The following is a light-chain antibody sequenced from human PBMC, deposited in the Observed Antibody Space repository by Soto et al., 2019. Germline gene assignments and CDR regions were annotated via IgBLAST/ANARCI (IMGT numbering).Light chain of an antibody. CDR1: DNIFTY. V-gene: IGKV1-5*01. CDR2: DDS. Sequence: IRMTQSPSTLSASVGDRVTVTCRASDNIFTYVAWYQHRAGGAPKLLIFDDSTLQSGVPPRFSGGGSGTDFTLTINGLQPEDSASYYCQHYTLYSGPFGQGTYV. CDR3: QHYTLYSGP. J-gene: IGKJ1*01.